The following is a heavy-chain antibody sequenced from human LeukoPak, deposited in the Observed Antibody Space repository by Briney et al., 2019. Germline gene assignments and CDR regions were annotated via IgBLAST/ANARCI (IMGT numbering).Heavy chain of an antibody. J-gene: IGHJ4*02. CDR1: GFNFDRYT. D-gene: IGHD3-10*02. CDR2: AGWAGGTT. CDR3: AKELDTMFFDY. V-gene: IGHV3-43*01. Sequence: GGSLRLSCATSGFNFDRYTIHWVRQAPGKGLEWVSLAGWAGGTTFYPDSVRGRFTISRDSGRKSVYLQMNSLTTDDTAFYFCAKELDTMFFDYWGQGALVTVSS.